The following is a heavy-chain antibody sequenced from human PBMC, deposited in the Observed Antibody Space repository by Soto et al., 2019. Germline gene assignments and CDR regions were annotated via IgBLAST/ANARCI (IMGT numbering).Heavy chain of an antibody. CDR1: GGTFSSYA. CDR3: AFGNPRGYGGDEDDDYDGMDV. V-gene: IGHV1-69*12. CDR2: IIPIFGTA. J-gene: IGHJ6*02. D-gene: IGHD5-12*01. Sequence: QVQLVQSGAEVKKPGSSVKVSCKASGGTFSSYAISWVRQAPGQGLEWMGGIIPIFGTANYAQKFQGRVTITAEEATSTGYMERSSRGSEGTAVYYCAFGNPRGYGGDEDDDYDGMDVWGQGPTVTVSS.